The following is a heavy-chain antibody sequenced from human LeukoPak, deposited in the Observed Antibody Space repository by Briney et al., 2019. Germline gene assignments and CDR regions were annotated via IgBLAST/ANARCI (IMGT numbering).Heavy chain of an antibody. J-gene: IGHJ6*04. D-gene: IGHD2-2*01. V-gene: IGHV1-8*01. CDR3: ARSGDIVVVPAANHYYGMDV. Sequence: ASVKVSCKASGYTFTSYDINWVRQATGQGLEWMGWMNPNSGNTGYAQKFQGRVTMTRNTSISTAYMELSSLRSEDTAVYYCARSGDIVVVPAANHYYGMDVWGKGTTVTVSS. CDR2: MNPNSGNT. CDR1: GYTFTSYD.